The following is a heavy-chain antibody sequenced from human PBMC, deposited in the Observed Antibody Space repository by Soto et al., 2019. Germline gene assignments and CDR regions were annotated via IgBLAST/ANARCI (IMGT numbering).Heavy chain of an antibody. V-gene: IGHV4-31*03. J-gene: IGHJ3*02. CDR1: GGSISSGGYY. Sequence: QVQLQESGPGLVKPSQTLSLTCTVSGGSISSGGYYWSWIRQHPGKGLGWIGYINYSGSTYYNPSLKGRVTISVDTSKNQFSLKLSSVTAADTAVYYCAREDIVVVPAAMPGAFDIWGQGTMVTVSS. CDR2: INYSGST. CDR3: AREDIVVVPAAMPGAFDI. D-gene: IGHD2-2*01.